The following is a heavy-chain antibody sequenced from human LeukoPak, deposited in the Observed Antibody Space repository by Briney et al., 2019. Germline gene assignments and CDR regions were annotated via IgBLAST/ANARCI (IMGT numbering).Heavy chain of an antibody. CDR1: GGSISSGGYY. D-gene: IGHD3-22*01. Sequence: SETLSLTCTVSGGSISSGGYYWSRIRQHPGKGLEWIGYIYYSGSTYYNPSLKSRVTISVDTSKNQFSLKLSSVAAADTAVYYCARSGFYYDSSGYYPLDYWGQGTLVTVSS. J-gene: IGHJ4*02. CDR3: ARSGFYYDSSGYYPLDY. CDR2: IYYSGST. V-gene: IGHV4-31*03.